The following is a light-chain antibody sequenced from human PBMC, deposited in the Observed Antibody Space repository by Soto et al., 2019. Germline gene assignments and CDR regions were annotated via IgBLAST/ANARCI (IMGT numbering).Light chain of an antibody. CDR3: SSYTTSNTWV. V-gene: IGLV2-14*01. Sequence: QSALTQPASVSGSPGQSITISCTGTSSDVGGYKYVSWYQQHPGKAPKVMIYEVSNRPSGVSNRFSASKSGNTASLTISGLQAEDEADYYCSSYTTSNTWVFGGGTQLTVL. CDR1: SSDVGGYKY. J-gene: IGLJ3*02. CDR2: EVS.